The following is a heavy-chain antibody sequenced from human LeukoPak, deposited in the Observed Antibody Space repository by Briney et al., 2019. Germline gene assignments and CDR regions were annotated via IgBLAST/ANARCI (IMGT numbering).Heavy chain of an antibody. D-gene: IGHD5-24*01. V-gene: IGHV1-2*02. CDR2: INPNSGGT. Sequence: ASVKVSCKASGYTFTGYYMHWVRQAPGQGLEWMGWINPNSGGTNHAQKFQGRVTLTRDTSISTAYMELSRLRSDDTAVYYCARARHGYISGAFDYWGQGTLVPVSS. J-gene: IGHJ4*02. CDR3: ARARHGYISGAFDY. CDR1: GYTFTGYY.